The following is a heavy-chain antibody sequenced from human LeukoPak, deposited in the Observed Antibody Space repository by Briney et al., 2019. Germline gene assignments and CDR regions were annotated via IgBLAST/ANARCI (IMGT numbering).Heavy chain of an antibody. V-gene: IGHV1-8*01. CDR1: GYTFTSYD. Sequence: ASVKVSCKASGYTFTSYDINWERQATGQGLEWMGWMNPNSGNTGYAQKFQGRVTMIRNTSISTAYMELSSLRSEDTAVYYCAIYSSSHYFDYWGQGTLVTVSS. J-gene: IGHJ4*02. D-gene: IGHD6-6*01. CDR3: AIYSSSHYFDY. CDR2: MNPNSGNT.